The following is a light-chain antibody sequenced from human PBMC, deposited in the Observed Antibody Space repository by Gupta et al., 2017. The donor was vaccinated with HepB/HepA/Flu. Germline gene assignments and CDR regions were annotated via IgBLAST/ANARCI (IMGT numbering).Light chain of an antibody. Sequence: EIVMTQSPLSLPVTPGEPASISCKSSQSLLYSDGYNYVHWYLQRPGQSPQLLLYVTSNRASGVPDRFSGRASGTDFTLKISRVEAEDVGVYYCMQGLQDPLTFGGGTKLEIK. CDR1: QSLLYSDGYNY. J-gene: IGKJ4*01. CDR3: MQGLQDPLT. CDR2: VTS. V-gene: IGKV2-28*01.